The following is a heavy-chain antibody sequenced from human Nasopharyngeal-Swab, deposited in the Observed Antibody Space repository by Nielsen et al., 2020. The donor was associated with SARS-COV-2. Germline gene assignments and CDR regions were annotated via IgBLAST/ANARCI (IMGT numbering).Heavy chain of an antibody. V-gene: IGHV1-69*02. Sequence: SVKVSCKASGYTFTTFYMHWVRQVPGQGLEWMGRIIPILGIPNYAQKFQGRLTITADTSTTTAYMELSSLRSEDTAVYYCASPVEMSTTWGQGTLVTVSS. J-gene: IGHJ5*02. D-gene: IGHD5-24*01. CDR1: GYTFTTFY. CDR3: ASPVEMSTT. CDR2: IIPILGIP.